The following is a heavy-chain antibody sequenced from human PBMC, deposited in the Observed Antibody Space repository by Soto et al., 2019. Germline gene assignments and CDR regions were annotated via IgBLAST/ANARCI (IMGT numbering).Heavy chain of an antibody. V-gene: IGHV3-23*01. CDR1: AFAFSNYA. CDR2: ISGGAGDT. CDR3: AKSSRITLVRGVTDY. D-gene: IGHD3-10*01. J-gene: IGHJ4*02. Sequence: EVQLLESGGGSVQPGGSLRLSCAASAFAFSNYAMNWVHQAPGKGLEWVSAISGGAGDTYYADSGKGRFTISRDNSKNRLYLEMKSLRAEDTAVYYCAKSSRITLVRGVTDYWGQGTLVTVSS.